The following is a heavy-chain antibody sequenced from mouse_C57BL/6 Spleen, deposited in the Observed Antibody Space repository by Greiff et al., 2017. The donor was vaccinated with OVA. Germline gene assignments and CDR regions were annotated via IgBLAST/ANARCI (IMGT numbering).Heavy chain of an antibody. CDR2: INPNYGTT. D-gene: IGHD3-2*02. J-gene: IGHJ3*01. CDR1: GYSFTDYN. Sequence: EVQLQQSGPELVKPGASVKISCKASGYSFTDYNMNWVKQSNGKSLEWIGVINPNYGTTSYNQKFKGKATLTVDQSSSTAYMQLNSLTSEDSAVYYCAPTSRQLRLPAWFAYWGQGTLVTVSA. CDR3: APTSRQLRLPAWFAY. V-gene: IGHV1-39*01.